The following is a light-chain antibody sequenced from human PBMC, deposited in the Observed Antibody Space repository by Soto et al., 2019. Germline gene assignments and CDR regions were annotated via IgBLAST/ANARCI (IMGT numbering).Light chain of an antibody. J-gene: IGKJ1*01. V-gene: IGKV3-11*01. CDR3: QQRSNWPPT. Sequence: EIVMTQSPATLSVSPVERATLSCRASQSVSSYLAWYQQKPGQGPRLLIYDASTRATGIPARFSGSGSGTDFTLTITSLEPEDFAVYYCQQRSNWPPTFGQGTKVDIK. CDR2: DAS. CDR1: QSVSSY.